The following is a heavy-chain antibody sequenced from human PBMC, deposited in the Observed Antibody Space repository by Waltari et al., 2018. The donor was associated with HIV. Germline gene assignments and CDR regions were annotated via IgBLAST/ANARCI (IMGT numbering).Heavy chain of an antibody. V-gene: IGHV3-21*01. CDR3: ARASRGVAVAGFDY. CDR2: ISSSSSDI. J-gene: IGHJ4*02. D-gene: IGHD6-19*01. Sequence: EVQLVESGGGLVKPGGSLSLSCEASGFTFSSYPMNWVRQAPGKGLEWVSSISSSSSDIYYAVSVKGRFTISRDNAKNSLFLQMSSLRAEDMAVYYCARASRGVAVAGFDYWGQGILVTVSS. CDR1: GFTFSSYP.